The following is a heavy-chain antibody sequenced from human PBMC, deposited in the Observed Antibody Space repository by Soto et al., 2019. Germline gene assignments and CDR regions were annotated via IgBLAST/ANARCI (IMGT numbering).Heavy chain of an antibody. CDR2: ISSSSSYI. CDR1: GFTFGSYS. Sequence: GGSLRLSCAASGFTFGSYSMNWVRQAPGKGLEWVSSISSSSSYIYYADSVKGRFTISRDNAKNSLYLQMNSLRAEDTAVYYCAGRGDWNDDYYYYGMDVWGQGTTVTVSS. J-gene: IGHJ6*02. D-gene: IGHD1-1*01. V-gene: IGHV3-21*01. CDR3: AGRGDWNDDYYYYGMDV.